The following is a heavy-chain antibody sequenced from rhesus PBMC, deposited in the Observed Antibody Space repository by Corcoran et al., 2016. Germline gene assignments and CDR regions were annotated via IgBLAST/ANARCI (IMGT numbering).Heavy chain of an antibody. CDR2: IRSQAYGGTA. CDR1: GFTFSDHY. Sequence: EVQLVESGGGLVQPGGSLRLSCVASGFTFSDHYMYWVRQAPGRWLEWVSFIRSQAYGGTAEYAASVKGRFTISRDDSKSIAYLQMNSLKSEDTAVYYCTRGRQLDSSIDYWGQGVLVTVSS. V-gene: IGHV3-184*01. D-gene: IGHD6-25*01. J-gene: IGHJ4*01. CDR3: TRGRQLDSSIDY.